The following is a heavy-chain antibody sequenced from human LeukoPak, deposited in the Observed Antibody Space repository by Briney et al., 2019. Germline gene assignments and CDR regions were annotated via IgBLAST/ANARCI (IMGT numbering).Heavy chain of an antibody. D-gene: IGHD6-13*01. CDR1: GFTFSSYG. CDR3: AQKSTGTFDI. Sequence: GGSLRPSCAASGFTFSSYGMHWVRQAPGKGLEWVAFIRYDGSNKYYADSVKGRFTISRDNSKNTLYLQMNSLTTEDTAVYYCAQKSTGTFDIWGQGTMVTVS. V-gene: IGHV3-30*02. J-gene: IGHJ3*02. CDR2: IRYDGSNK.